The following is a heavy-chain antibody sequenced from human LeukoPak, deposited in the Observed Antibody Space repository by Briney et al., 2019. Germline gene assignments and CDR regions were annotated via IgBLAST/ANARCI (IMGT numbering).Heavy chain of an antibody. CDR1: GFTFSSYA. J-gene: IGHJ6*03. Sequence: GGSLRLSCAASGFTFSSYAMDWVRQAPGEGGEWGAVISYDRSNTSSADSVTAPFTISTDHSTPTLYLQMTSLTAQDTAVYYCARDGPGSGSLWQYYYMDVWGKGTPVTVSS. CDR3: ARDGPGSGSLWQYYYMDV. D-gene: IGHD3-10*01. CDR2: ISYDRSNT. V-gene: IGHV3-30*11.